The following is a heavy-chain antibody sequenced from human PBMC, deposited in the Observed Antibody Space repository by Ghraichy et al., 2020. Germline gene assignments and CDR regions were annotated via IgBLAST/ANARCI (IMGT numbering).Heavy chain of an antibody. CDR1: GYTFTDYS. D-gene: IGHD3-16*01. J-gene: IGHJ1*01. CDR2: FNPNTGSR. CDR3: AGGHSKLRLRTAPTRGYFQH. Sequence: ASVKVSCKASGYTFTDYSFHWVRQALGQGLEWMGWFNPNTGSRNYAQKFQGRVTMTRDTSISTAYLELSRLKSDDTALYYCAGGHSKLRLRTAPTRGYFQHWGQGTGVTV. V-gene: IGHV1-2*02.